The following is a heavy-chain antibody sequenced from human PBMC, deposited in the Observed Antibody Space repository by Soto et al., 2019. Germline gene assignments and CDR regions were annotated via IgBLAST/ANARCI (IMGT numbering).Heavy chain of an antibody. CDR3: ARRRMDYDQGMDV. J-gene: IGHJ6*02. V-gene: IGHV3-48*03. D-gene: IGHD3-16*01. CDR1: GFTFSNYE. Sequence: EVQLVESGGGLVQPGGSLRLSCAASGFTFSNYEMHWVLQAPGKGLEWVSYITSSGSTLYYADSVKGRFTVSRDNAKNSVLLQMNSLRDEDTAVYYCARRRMDYDQGMDVWGQGTTVTVAS. CDR2: ITSSGSTL.